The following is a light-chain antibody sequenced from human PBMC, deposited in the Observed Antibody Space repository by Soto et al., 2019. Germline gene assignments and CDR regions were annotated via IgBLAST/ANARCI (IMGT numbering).Light chain of an antibody. CDR2: SNN. J-gene: IGLJ3*02. CDR1: SSNIGSNY. Sequence: QSVLTQPPSASGTPGQRVTISCSGSSSNIGSNYVYWYQQLPGTAPKVLIYSNNQRPSGVPDRFSGSKSGTSASLAISGLRSEDEADYYCAAWDDSLSGRVFGGGNKLTVL. V-gene: IGLV1-47*01. CDR3: AAWDDSLSGRV.